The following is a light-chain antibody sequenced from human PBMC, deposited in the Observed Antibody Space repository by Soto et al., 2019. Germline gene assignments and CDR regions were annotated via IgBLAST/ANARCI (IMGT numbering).Light chain of an antibody. CDR3: QQHSNWPLT. CDR2: GAS. CDR1: QSVSSN. Sequence: EILMTQSPATLSVSPGERATLSCRASQSVSSNLAWYQQKPGQAPRLLIYGASTRATGIPARFSGSGSGTEFTLTISSLQSEDFALYYCQQHSNWPLTFGGGTKVEIK. J-gene: IGKJ4*01. V-gene: IGKV3-15*01.